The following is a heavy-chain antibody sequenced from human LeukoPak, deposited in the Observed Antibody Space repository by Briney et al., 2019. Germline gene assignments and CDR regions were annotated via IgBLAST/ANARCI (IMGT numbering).Heavy chain of an antibody. D-gene: IGHD5-18*01. J-gene: IGHJ4*02. Sequence: PGGSLRLSCAASGFTFSSYAMSWVRQAPGKGLEWVSSISGTSNYIYYADSVKGRFTVSRDNAKNSLYLQMNSLSAEDTAVYYCARRATTQRGHSYGLDYWGQGTLVTVSS. CDR3: ARRATTQRGHSYGLDY. CDR1: GFTFSSYA. CDR2: ISGTSNYI. V-gene: IGHV3-21*01.